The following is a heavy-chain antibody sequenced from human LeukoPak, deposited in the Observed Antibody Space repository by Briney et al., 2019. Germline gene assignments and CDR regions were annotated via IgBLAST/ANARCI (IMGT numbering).Heavy chain of an antibody. CDR1: GGSFSGYY. Sequence: SETLSLTCAVYGGSFSGYYWSWIRQPPGKGLEWIGEINHCGSTNYNPSLKSRVTISVDTSKNQFSLKLSSVTAADTAVYYCARGSGVLGYWGQGTLVTVSS. CDR3: ARGSGVLGY. V-gene: IGHV4-34*01. J-gene: IGHJ4*02. CDR2: INHCGST. D-gene: IGHD6-6*01.